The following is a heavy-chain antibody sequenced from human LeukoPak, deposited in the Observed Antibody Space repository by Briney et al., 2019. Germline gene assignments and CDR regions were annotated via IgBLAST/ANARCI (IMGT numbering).Heavy chain of an antibody. J-gene: IGHJ4*02. CDR1: GFTFSSYG. D-gene: IGHD2-8*01. CDR3: ARDRCTNGVCPIDY. CDR2: ISYDGSNK. V-gene: IGHV3-30*03. Sequence: PGGSLRLSCAASGFTFSSYGMHWVRQAPGKGLEWVAVISYDGSNKYYADSVKGRFTISRDNSKNTLYLQMNSLRAEDTAVYYCARDRCTNGVCPIDYWGQGTLVTVSS.